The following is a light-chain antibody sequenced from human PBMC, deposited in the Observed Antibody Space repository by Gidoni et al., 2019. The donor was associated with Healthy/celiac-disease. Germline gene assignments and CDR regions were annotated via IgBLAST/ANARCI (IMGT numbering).Light chain of an antibody. CDR1: QSLLHSDGKTY. Sequence: DIVMTQTPLSLSVTPGQPASISCKSSQSLLHSDGKTYLYWYLQKAGQSPQLLIYEVSRRISGVPDRFSGSGSGTDFTLKISRVEAEDVGAYYCMQGRHPLTFGGGTKVEIK. CDR3: MQGRHPLT. J-gene: IGKJ4*01. V-gene: IGKV2-29*02. CDR2: EVS.